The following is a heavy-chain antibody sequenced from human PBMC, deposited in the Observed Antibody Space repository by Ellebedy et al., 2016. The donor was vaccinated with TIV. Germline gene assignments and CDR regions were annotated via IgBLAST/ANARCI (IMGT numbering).Heavy chain of an antibody. D-gene: IGHD2-2*01. Sequence: GESLKISXVASGFTFSGSAMHWVRQASGKGLEWVGRITSKSSSYATAYGASVKGRFTISRDDSKNTAYLQMSGLKTADTAVYYCTRSMKVNCTITSGCDYYYMDVWGKGTTVTVSS. J-gene: IGHJ6*03. V-gene: IGHV3-73*01. CDR2: ITSKSSSYAT. CDR3: TRSMKVNCTITSGCDYYYMDV. CDR1: GFTFSGSA.